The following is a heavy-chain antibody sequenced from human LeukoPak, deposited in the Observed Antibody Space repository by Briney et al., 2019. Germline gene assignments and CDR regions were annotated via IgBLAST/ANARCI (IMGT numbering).Heavy chain of an antibody. CDR1: GGSISSYY. D-gene: IGHD6-19*01. CDR3: ARELEYSSGLYWVHYFDY. V-gene: IGHV4-4*07. J-gene: IGHJ4*02. CDR2: IYTSGST. Sequence: SETLSLTCTVSGGSISSYYWSWIRQPAGKGLEWIGRIYTSGSTNYNPSLKSRVTMSVDTSKNQFSLKLSSVTAADTAVYYCARELEYSSGLYWVHYFDYWGQGTPVTVSS.